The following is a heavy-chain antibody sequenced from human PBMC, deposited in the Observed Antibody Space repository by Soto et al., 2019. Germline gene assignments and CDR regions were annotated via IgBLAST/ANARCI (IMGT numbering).Heavy chain of an antibody. CDR1: GFSFSDYY. CDR2: ISSSATTI. V-gene: IGHV3-11*01. D-gene: IGHD3-22*01. J-gene: IGHJ4*02. Sequence: QVQLVESGGGFVKPGGSLRLSCAASGFSFSDYYMSWVRQAPGKGLEWVSYISSSATTIYYADSVKGRFTIARDNAKNSLYLQMNSLRAEDTAVHYGAIGMISSNIIYYLVYWCQGTLVTVSS. CDR3: AIGMISSNIIYYLVY.